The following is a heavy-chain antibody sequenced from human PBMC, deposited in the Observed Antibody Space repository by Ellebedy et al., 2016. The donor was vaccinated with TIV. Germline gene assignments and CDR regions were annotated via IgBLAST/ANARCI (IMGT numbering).Heavy chain of an antibody. J-gene: IGHJ4*02. V-gene: IGHV1-18*04. CDR1: GYTFTSYG. D-gene: IGHD4-17*01. Sequence: ASVKVSCKASGYTFTSYGISWVRQAPGQGLEWMGWISAYNGNTNYAQKLQGRVTMTRDTSTNTVYMELSSLRSEDTAVYHCARDSGDYGPDYWGQGTLVTVSS. CDR3: ARDSGDYGPDY. CDR2: ISAYNGNT.